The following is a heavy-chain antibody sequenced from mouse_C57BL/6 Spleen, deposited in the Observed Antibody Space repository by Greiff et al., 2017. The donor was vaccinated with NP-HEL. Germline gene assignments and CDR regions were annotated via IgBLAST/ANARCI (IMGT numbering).Heavy chain of an antibody. Sequence: QVQLQQSGAELARPGASVKMSCKASGYTFTSYTMHWVKQRPGQGLEWIGYINPSSGYTKYNQKFKDKATLTADKSSSTAYMQLSSLTSEDSAVYYCARQEGGYSMDYWGQGPSGTVSS. V-gene: IGHV1-4*01. CDR2: INPSSGYT. CDR1: GYTFTSYT. D-gene: IGHD2-3*01. CDR3: ARQEGGYSMDY. J-gene: IGHJ4*01.